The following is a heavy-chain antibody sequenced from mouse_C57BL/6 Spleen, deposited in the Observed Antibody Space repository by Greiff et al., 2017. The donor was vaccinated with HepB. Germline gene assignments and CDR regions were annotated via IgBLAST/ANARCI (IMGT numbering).Heavy chain of an antibody. D-gene: IGHD3-2*02. CDR3: ALDSSGYWYFDV. CDR2: ISYDGSN. CDR1: GYSITSGYY. Sequence: EVKVEESGPGLVKPSQSLSLTCSVTGYSITSGYYWNWIRQFPGNKLEWMGYISYDGSNNYNPSLKNRISITRDTSKNQFFLKLNSVTTEDTATYYCALDSSGYWYFDVWGTGTTVTVSS. J-gene: IGHJ1*03. V-gene: IGHV3-6*01.